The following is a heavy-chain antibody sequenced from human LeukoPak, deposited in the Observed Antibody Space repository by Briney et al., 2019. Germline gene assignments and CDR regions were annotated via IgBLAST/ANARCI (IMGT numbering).Heavy chain of an antibody. V-gene: IGHV3-23*01. CDR1: GFTFSSYS. D-gene: IGHD3-22*01. Sequence: GGSLRLSCAASGFTFSSYSMNWVRRAPGKGLEWVSAISGSGHNTYYADSVKGRFTISRDNSKNTLYLQMNSLRAEDTAVYYCAKEDYDSSGYYGLYDYWGQGTLVTVSS. J-gene: IGHJ4*02. CDR3: AKEDYDSSGYYGLYDY. CDR2: ISGSGHNT.